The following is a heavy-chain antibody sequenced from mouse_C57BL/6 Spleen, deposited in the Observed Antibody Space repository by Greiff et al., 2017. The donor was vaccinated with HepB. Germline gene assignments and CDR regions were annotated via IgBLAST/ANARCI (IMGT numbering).Heavy chain of an antibody. CDR3: ARDSGATDY. J-gene: IGHJ4*01. D-gene: IGHD4-1*01. CDR1: GYTFTSYW. Sequence: QVHVKQPGAELVKPGASVKLSCKASGYTFTSYWMHWVKQRPGQGLEWIGMIHPNSGSTNYNEKFKSKATLTVDKSSSTAYMQLSSLTPEDSAVYYCARDSGATDYWGQGTSVTVSS. CDR2: IHPNSGST. V-gene: IGHV1-64*01.